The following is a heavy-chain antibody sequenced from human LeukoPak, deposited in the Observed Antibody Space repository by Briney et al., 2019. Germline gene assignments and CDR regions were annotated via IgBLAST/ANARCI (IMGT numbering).Heavy chain of an antibody. J-gene: IGHJ6*03. Sequence: ASVKVSCKASGYSFTDYYVYWLRQAPGQGPEWMGWVNPNSGGTQYVKKFQGRVSMTRDTSSSTAYMDLSGLRSDDTAVYYCARGRIGDFWSADLYYYYYMDVWGKGTTVTVSS. D-gene: IGHD3-3*01. CDR2: VNPNSGGT. CDR1: GYSFTDYY. V-gene: IGHV1-2*02. CDR3: ARGRIGDFWSADLYYYYYMDV.